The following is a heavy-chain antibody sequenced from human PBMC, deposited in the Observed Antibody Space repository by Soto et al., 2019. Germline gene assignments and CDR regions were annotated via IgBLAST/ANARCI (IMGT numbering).Heavy chain of an antibody. V-gene: IGHV3-30-3*01. Sequence: QVQLVESGGGVVQPGRSLRLSCAASGFTFSSYAMHWVRQAPGKGLEWVAVISYDGSNKYYADSVKGRFTISRDNSKNPLYLQMNSLRAEDTAVYYCARGRYSSSWYWFDPWGQGTLVTVSS. D-gene: IGHD6-13*01. CDR2: ISYDGSNK. CDR3: ARGRYSSSWYWFDP. CDR1: GFTFSSYA. J-gene: IGHJ5*02.